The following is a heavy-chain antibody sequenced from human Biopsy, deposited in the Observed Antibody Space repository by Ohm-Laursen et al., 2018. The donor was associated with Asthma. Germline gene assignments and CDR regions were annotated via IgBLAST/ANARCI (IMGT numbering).Heavy chain of an antibody. CDR2: ISYDGNHK. V-gene: IGHV3-30*18. CDR1: GFMFRSFG. J-gene: IGHJ4*02. Sequence: SLRLSCSASGFMFRSFGMHWVRQAPGKGLEWVAVISYDGNHKFYKDSVKGRFTISRDNSKNTLYLQMNSLRTEDTAVCYCAKRRGYSGHDNDYWGQGTLVIVSS. D-gene: IGHD5-12*01. CDR3: AKRRGYSGHDNDY.